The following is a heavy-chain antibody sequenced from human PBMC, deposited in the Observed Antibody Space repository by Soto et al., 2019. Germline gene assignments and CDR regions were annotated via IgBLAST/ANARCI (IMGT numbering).Heavy chain of an antibody. CDR2: IYPDDSDT. V-gene: IGHV5-51*01. CDR1: GYSFTSYW. CDR3: ARATWLQVWSHAFDI. D-gene: IGHD5-18*01. Sequence: GESLKISCDGSGYSFTSYWIGWVRQMPGKGLEWMGIIYPDDSDTRYSPSFQGQVTISADKSITTAYLQWSSLKASDTAMYYCARATWLQVWSHAFDIWGQGTMVTVSS. J-gene: IGHJ3*02.